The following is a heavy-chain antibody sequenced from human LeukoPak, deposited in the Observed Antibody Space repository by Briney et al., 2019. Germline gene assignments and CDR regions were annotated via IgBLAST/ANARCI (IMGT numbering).Heavy chain of an antibody. D-gene: IGHD1-26*01. CDR2: IKQDGYEK. CDR3: ARDKIVGPTTLDY. CDR1: KFAFSSYA. Sequence: GGSLRLSCAASKFAFSSYAMSWVRQTPEKGLEWVANIKQDGYEKYHVDSVKGRFTISRDNAKNSLYLQMNSLRVDDTAVYYRARDKIVGPTTLDYWGQGTLVTVSS. J-gene: IGHJ4*02. V-gene: IGHV3-7*01.